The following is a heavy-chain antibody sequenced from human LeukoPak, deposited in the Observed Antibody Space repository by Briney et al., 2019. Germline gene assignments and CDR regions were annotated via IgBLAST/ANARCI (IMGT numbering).Heavy chain of an antibody. CDR1: GGSFSGDY. CDR2: INHSGST. J-gene: IGHJ4*02. D-gene: IGHD1-26*01. Sequence: PSGTLSLTCAVYGGSFSGDYWSWSRQPPGKGLEWIGEINHSGSTNYNPSLKSRVTISVDTSKNQFSLKLSSVTAADTAVYYCARISGSYYGFDYWGQGTLVTVSS. CDR3: ARISGSYYGFDY. V-gene: IGHV4-34*01.